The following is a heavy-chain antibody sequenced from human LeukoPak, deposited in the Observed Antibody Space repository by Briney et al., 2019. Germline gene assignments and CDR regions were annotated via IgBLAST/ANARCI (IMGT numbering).Heavy chain of an antibody. CDR1: GDSISSGGYS. CDR3: AGGGDYFDS. J-gene: IGHJ4*02. V-gene: IGHV4-30-2*01. CDR2: IYHTGTT. Sequence: SEALSLTCAVSGDSISSGGYSWSWLRQPPGKGLEWIGYIYHTGTTYSTPSLKSRVTISVDKSKNQFSLKLTSLTAADTAVYFCAGGGDYFDSWGQGTLVTVSS.